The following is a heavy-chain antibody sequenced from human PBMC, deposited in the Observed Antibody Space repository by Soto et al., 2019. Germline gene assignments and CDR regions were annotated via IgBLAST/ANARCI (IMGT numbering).Heavy chain of an antibody. CDR1: GYIFVNYG. CDR3: VMVDNYVTPTPQDV. D-gene: IGHD3-16*01. V-gene: IGHV1-18*01. J-gene: IGHJ6*02. CDR2: ISPYTGNT. Sequence: QVQLVQSGDEVKKPGASVKVSCKASGYIFVNYGIAWVRQAPGQGLEWMGWISPYTGNTHSATKVQGRLTMTTDTSTSTAYMDRVSLTSDDKDVYYCVMVDNYVTPTPQDVWGQGTTVTVSS.